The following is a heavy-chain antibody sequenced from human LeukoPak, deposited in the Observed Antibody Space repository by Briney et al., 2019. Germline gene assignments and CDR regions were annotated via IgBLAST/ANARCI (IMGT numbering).Heavy chain of an antibody. D-gene: IGHD4/OR15-4a*01. J-gene: IGHJ4*02. CDR3: ARVLDDGY. CDR2: ISSDSSYI. V-gene: IGHV3-21*05. CDR1: GFTFSIYS. Sequence: GGSLRLSCVASGFTFSIYSFNWVRQAPGKGLEWVSYISSDSSYIYYADSVEGRFTISRDNTKNSLYLQMNSLRAEDTAVYYCARVLDDGYWGQGTLVTVSS.